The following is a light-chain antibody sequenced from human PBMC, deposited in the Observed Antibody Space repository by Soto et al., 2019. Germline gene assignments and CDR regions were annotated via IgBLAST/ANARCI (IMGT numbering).Light chain of an antibody. Sequence: IVLTQSPGTLSLSPGERATLSCGASQSVTNNFLAWYQQKPGQAPRLLIYGASSRATGVPDRFSGSGSGTDFTLTXSRLEXGDFAVYYCQQYGTPLFTFGPGTKVDIK. J-gene: IGKJ3*01. CDR3: QQYGTPLFT. CDR2: GAS. V-gene: IGKV3-20*01. CDR1: QSVTNNF.